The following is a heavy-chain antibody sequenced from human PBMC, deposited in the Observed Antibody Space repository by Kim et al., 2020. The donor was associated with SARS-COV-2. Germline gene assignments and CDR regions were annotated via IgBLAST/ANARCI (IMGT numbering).Heavy chain of an antibody. J-gene: IGHJ4*02. Sequence: YAQGFTGRFVFSLETSVSPAYLQISSLKAEDTAVYYCARNPDIVATPADYWGQGTLVTVSS. D-gene: IGHD5-12*01. V-gene: IGHV7-4-1*02. CDR3: ARNPDIVATPADY.